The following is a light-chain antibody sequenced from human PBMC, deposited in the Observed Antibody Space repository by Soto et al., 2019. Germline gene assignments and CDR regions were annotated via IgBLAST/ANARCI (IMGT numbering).Light chain of an antibody. Sequence: DLQMTQSPSSVSASVGDRVTITCRASQDISTWLAWYQQKPGKAPRLLIYSASSVHTGVPSWFSGSGSGTDFTLTIRSLQPEDVATYFCQQTDSLPWTFGQGTKVEI. CDR3: QQTDSLPWT. J-gene: IGKJ1*01. V-gene: IGKV1-12*01. CDR1: QDISTW. CDR2: SAS.